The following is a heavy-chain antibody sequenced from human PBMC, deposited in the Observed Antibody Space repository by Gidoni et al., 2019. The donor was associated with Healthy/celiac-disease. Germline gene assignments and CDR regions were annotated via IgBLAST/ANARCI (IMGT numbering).Heavy chain of an antibody. Sequence: QVQLQQWGAGLLKPSETLSRTCAVDGGSFSGYYWSWIRQPPGKGLEWIGEINHSGSTNYNPSLKSRVTISVDTSKNPFSLKLSSVTAADTAVYYCARGWYSGSYEPPGYWGQGTLVTVSS. CDR1: GGSFSGYY. D-gene: IGHD1-26*01. V-gene: IGHV4-34*01. J-gene: IGHJ4*02. CDR3: ARGWYSGSYEPPGY. CDR2: INHSGST.